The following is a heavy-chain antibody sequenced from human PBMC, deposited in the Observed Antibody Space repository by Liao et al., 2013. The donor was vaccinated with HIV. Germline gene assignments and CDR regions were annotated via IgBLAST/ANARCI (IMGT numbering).Heavy chain of an antibody. Sequence: QVQLQESGPGLVKPSETLSLTCTVSGGSISSSSYYWGWIRQPPGKGLEWIGSIYYSGSTYYNPSLKSRVTISVDTSKNQFSLKLSSVTAADTAVYYCARGLTGAGDCWGQGTLVTVSS. J-gene: IGHJ4*02. CDR1: GGSISSSSYY. CDR2: IYYSGST. V-gene: IGHV4-39*07. D-gene: IGHD7-27*01. CDR3: ARGLTGAGDC.